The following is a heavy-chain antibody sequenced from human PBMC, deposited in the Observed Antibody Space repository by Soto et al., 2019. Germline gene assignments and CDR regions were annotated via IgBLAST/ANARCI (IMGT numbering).Heavy chain of an antibody. CDR2: IYPSDSDT. J-gene: IGHJ6*02. D-gene: IGHD4-17*01. Sequence: GESLKISCKASGYTFTNDWIGWVRQMPGKGLEWMGIIYPSDSDTRYSPSFQGQVTISADRSISTAYLQWSSLKASDTGMYYCARYPTLTDYFFHGMDVWGQGTTVTVSS. CDR1: GYTFTNDW. CDR3: ARYPTLTDYFFHGMDV. V-gene: IGHV5-51*01.